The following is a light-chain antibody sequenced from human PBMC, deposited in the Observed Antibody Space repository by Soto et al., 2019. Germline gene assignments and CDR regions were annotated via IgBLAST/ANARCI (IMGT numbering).Light chain of an antibody. J-gene: IGKJ1*01. CDR2: GAS. CDR1: QRVNSIY. V-gene: IGKV3-20*01. CDR3: QQYGGSPRT. Sequence: EIVLTQSPGTLSLSPGERAPLSCRARQRVNSIYLAWYQQKPGQAPRLLIYGASSRATGIPDRFSGSGSGTDFTLTISRLEPEDFALYYCQQYGGSPRTFGQGTKVEL.